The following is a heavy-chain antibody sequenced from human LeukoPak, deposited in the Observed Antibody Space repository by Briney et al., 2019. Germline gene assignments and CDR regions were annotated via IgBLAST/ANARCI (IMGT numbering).Heavy chain of an antibody. CDR3: ARGHTIFGVVIDMDV. V-gene: IGHV3-7*01. CDR1: GFTFSSNW. Sequence: GGSLRLSCAASGFTFSSNWMSWVRQAPGRGLEWVGNINQGASEKYYVDSVKGGFTIPRDNAKNSLYLQMNSLRAEDTAVYYCARGHTIFGVVIDMDVWGKGTTVTVSS. J-gene: IGHJ6*03. D-gene: IGHD3-3*01. CDR2: INQGASEK.